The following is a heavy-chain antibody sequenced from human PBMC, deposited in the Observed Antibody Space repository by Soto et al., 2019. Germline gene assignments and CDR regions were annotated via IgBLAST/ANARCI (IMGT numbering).Heavy chain of an antibody. Sequence: GGSLRLSCAASGFTFSSYSMNWVRQAPGKGLEWVSSISSSSSYIYYADSVKGRFTISRDNAKNSLYLQMNRLRAEDTSVYYCARDRFLGELSLFSDAFDIWGQGTMVTVSS. CDR1: GFTFSSYS. CDR3: ARDRFLGELSLFSDAFDI. CDR2: ISSSSSYI. D-gene: IGHD3-16*02. J-gene: IGHJ3*02. V-gene: IGHV3-21*01.